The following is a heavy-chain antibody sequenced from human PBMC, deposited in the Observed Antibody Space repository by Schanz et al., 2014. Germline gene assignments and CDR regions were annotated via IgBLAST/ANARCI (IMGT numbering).Heavy chain of an antibody. CDR2: ISAYNGNT. J-gene: IGHJ4*02. Sequence: QVHLVQSGAEVKKPGASVKVSCKASGYTFTSYGISWVRQAPGQGLEWMGWISAYNGNTKYPQKLQGRVTMTTDTSTSTAYMELSSLRSEDTAVYSCARGIGGYGANNYFDYWGQGTLVTGSS. V-gene: IGHV1-18*01. CDR3: ARGIGGYGANNYFDY. D-gene: IGHD5-12*01. CDR1: GYTFTSYG.